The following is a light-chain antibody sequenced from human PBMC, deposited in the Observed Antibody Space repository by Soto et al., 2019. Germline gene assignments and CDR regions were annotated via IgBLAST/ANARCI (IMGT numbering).Light chain of an antibody. Sequence: DIQMTQSPSSLSASVGDRVTITCRASQSIYSYLNCFQQKPGKAPKLLIYAASSLQSGVPSRFSGSGSGTDFTLTISSLQPEDFATYYCQQSYSTPFTFGPGTKVDLK. CDR2: AAS. V-gene: IGKV1-39*01. CDR3: QQSYSTPFT. J-gene: IGKJ3*01. CDR1: QSIYSY.